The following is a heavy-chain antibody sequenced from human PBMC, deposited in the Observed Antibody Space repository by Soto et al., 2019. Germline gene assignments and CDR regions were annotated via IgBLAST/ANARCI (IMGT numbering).Heavy chain of an antibody. J-gene: IGHJ4*02. V-gene: IGHV4-34*01. CDR3: ARGRGRLDIVVVPAAPRYFDY. Sequence: SETLSLTCAVYGGSFSGYYWSWIRQPPGKGLEWFGEINHSGSTNYNPSLKSRVTISVDTSKNHFSLKLSSVTAADTAVYYCARGRGRLDIVVVPAAPRYFDYWGQGTLVTVSS. CDR1: GGSFSGYY. D-gene: IGHD2-2*03. CDR2: INHSGST.